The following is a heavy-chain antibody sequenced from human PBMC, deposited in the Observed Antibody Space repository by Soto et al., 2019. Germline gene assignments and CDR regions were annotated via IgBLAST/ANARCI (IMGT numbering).Heavy chain of an antibody. CDR2: IHYTGST. Sequence: QVQLQESGPGLVKPSETLSLTCTVSGGSISSYYLSWIRQPPGQGLELIGYIHYTGSTNYNPSLTSRVTISVDTSKYQCSPKLSSVTAADMAVYYCPRYRQPGGQDWLDPWGQGSLVTVSS. D-gene: IGHD3-16*01. V-gene: IGHV4-59*08. J-gene: IGHJ5*02. CDR3: PRYRQPGGQDWLDP. CDR1: GGSISSYY.